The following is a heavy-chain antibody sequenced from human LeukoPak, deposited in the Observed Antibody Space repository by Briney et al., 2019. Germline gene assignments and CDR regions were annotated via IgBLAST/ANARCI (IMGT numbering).Heavy chain of an antibody. CDR2: INSSGSHT. V-gene: IGHV3-23*01. CDR1: GFTFSSYS. J-gene: IGHJ4*02. Sequence: GGSLRLSCAASGFTFSSYSMNWVRQAPGKGLEWVSSINSSGSHTYYADSVKGRFTISRDNSKNTLYLQMNSLRAEDTAVYYCAKSSEITCGGDCNFDYWGQGTLVTVSS. CDR3: AKSSEITCGGDCNFDY. D-gene: IGHD2-21*01.